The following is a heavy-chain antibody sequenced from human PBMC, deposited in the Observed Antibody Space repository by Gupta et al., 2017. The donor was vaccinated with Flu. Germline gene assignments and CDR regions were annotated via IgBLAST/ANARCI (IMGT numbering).Heavy chain of an antibody. V-gene: IGHV4-34*01. Sequence: QVQLQQWGAGLLKPSETLSLTCAVYGGSFSGYYWSWIRQPPGKGLEWIGEINHSGSTNYNPYLKSRVTISVDTSKNQFSLKLSSVTAAETAVYYCARVVAARPSYYYYGMDVGGQGTTVTVSS. D-gene: IGHD6-6*01. CDR1: GGSFSGYY. J-gene: IGHJ6*02. CDR3: ARVVAARPSYYYYGMDV. CDR2: INHSGST.